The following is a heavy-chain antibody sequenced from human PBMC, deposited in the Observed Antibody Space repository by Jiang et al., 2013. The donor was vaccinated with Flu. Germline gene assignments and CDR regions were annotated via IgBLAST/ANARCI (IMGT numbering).Heavy chain of an antibody. CDR1: GGTFSSYA. D-gene: IGHD2-15*01. J-gene: IGHJ4*02. CDR3: ATADNSLVVVVKFDY. Sequence: SGAEVKKPGSSVKVSCKASGGTFSSYAISWVRQAPGQGLEWMGRIIPILGIANYAQKFQGRVTITADKSTSTAYMELSSLRSEDTAVYYCATADNSLVVVVKFDYWGQGTLVTVSS. V-gene: IGHV1-69*04. CDR2: IIPILGIA.